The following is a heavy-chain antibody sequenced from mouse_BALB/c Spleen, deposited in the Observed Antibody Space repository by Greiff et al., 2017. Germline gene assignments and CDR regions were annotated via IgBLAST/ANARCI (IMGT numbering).Heavy chain of an antibody. CDR1: GYTFTDYE. CDR2: IDPETGGT. V-gene: IGHV1-15*01. J-gene: IGHJ3*01. CDR3: TRGGGFAY. Sequence: QVHVKQSGAELVRPGASVTLSCKASGYTFTDYEMHWVKQTPVHGLEWIGAIDPETGGTAYNQKFKGKATLTADKSSSTAYMELRSLTSEDSAVYYCTRGGGFAYWGQGTLVTVSA.